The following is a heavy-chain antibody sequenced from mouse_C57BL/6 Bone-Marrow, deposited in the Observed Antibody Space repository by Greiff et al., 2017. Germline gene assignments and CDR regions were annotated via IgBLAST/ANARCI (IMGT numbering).Heavy chain of an antibody. D-gene: IGHD2-2*01. CDR3: ASNGYVGDWFAY. CDR2: IDPEDGDT. J-gene: IGHJ3*01. Sequence: VQLQQSGAELVKPGASVKLSCTASGFNIKDYYMHWVKQRTEQGLEWIGRIDPEDGDTKYAPKFQGKATITADTSSNTAYLQLSSLTSEDTAVYYCASNGYVGDWFAYWGQGTLVTVSA. V-gene: IGHV14-2*01. CDR1: GFNIKDYY.